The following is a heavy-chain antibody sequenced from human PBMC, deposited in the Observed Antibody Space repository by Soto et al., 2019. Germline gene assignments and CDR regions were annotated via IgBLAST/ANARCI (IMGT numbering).Heavy chain of an antibody. D-gene: IGHD6-13*01. J-gene: IGHJ4*02. CDR1: GFTFSSYA. Sequence: QVQLVESGGGVGQPGRSLRLSCAASGFTFSSYAMHWGGQGPGKGLEWVAVISYDGSNKYYADSVKGRFTISRDNSKNTLYLQMNSLRAEDTAVYYCARDRIYSSSWYDYWGQGTLVTVSS. CDR2: ISYDGSNK. CDR3: ARDRIYSSSWYDY. V-gene: IGHV3-30-3*01.